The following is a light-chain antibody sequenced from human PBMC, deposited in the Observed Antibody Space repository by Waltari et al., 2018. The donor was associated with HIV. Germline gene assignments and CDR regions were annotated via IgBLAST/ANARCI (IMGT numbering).Light chain of an antibody. J-gene: IGKJ4*01. Sequence: EIVLTQSPATLSLSPGERASLSCRASQSVRSYLAWYQQKPGQAPRLLIYQASTRATGIPARFSDSGSGTDFTLTISSLEPEDFAVYYCQERSNWPALTFGGGTKVEIK. CDR1: QSVRSY. CDR2: QAS. CDR3: QERSNWPALT. V-gene: IGKV3-11*01.